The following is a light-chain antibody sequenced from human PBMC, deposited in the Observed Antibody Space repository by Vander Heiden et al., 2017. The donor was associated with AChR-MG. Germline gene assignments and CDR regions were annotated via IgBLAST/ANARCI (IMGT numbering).Light chain of an antibody. CDR3: SSYRSSNTLRL. J-gene: IGLJ2*01. Sequence: QSALIQPASVSGSPGRSITISCTGTTSDVGGYNYVSWYQQHPGKAPKLIIFDVNRRPSDISNRFSGSKSGNTAFLTISGLRAEDEARFYCSSYRSSNTLRLFGGGTTLAVL. CDR1: TSDVGGYNY. CDR2: DVN. V-gene: IGLV2-14*03.